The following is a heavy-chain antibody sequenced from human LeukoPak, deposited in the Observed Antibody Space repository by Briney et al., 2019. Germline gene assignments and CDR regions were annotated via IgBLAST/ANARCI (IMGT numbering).Heavy chain of an antibody. CDR3: GRDPANCFDY. V-gene: IGHV3-74*01. J-gene: IGHJ4*02. Sequence: GGSLRLSCAPSGFTFSNYWMHWVRQAPGKGLVWVSRIRSDGSRTNYADSVKGRFTISRDNARNTLYLQMNSLRADDTAIYYCGRDPANCFDYWGQGTLVTVSS. CDR1: GFTFSNYW. CDR2: IRSDGSRT.